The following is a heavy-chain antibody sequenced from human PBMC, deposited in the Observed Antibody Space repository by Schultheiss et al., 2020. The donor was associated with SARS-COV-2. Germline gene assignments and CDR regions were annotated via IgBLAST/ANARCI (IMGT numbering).Heavy chain of an antibody. J-gene: IGHJ4*02. D-gene: IGHD6-19*01. V-gene: IGHV3-15*01. CDR3: AKGAKGYSSGWLQYFDY. CDR2: IKSKTDGGTT. CDR1: GFTFSGSA. Sequence: GGSLRLSCAASGFTFSGSAMHWVRQASGKGLEWVGRIKSKTDGGTTDYAAPVKGRFTISRDNSKNTLYLQMNSLRAEDTAVFYCAKGAKGYSSGWLQYFDYWGQGTLVTVSS.